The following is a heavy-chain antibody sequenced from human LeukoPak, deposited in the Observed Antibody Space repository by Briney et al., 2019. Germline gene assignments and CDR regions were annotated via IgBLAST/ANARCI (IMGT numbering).Heavy chain of an antibody. J-gene: IGHJ3*02. CDR2: INHSGST. CDR1: GGSFSGYY. CDR3: ARSRVRARRNDAFDI. D-gene: IGHD3-10*01. Sequence: SETLSLTCAVYGGSFSGYYWSWVRQPPGKGLEWIGEINHSGSTNYNPSLKSRVTISVDTSKNQFSLKLSSVTAADTAVYYCARSRVRARRNDAFDIWGQGTMVTVSS. V-gene: IGHV4-34*01.